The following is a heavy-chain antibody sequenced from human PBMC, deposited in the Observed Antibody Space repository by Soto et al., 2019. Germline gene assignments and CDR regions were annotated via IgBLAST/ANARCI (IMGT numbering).Heavy chain of an antibody. CDR2: ISNSGDYI. CDR1: GSTFMTYG. J-gene: IGHJ4*02. Sequence: GGSLRLSCTASGSTFMTYGMNWVRQVPGKGLEWVSSISNSGDYIYYADSVQGRFTISRDNAKNSLYLQMNSLRAEDTAVYFCARDESAGSSIRYWGQGILVTSPQ. CDR3: ARDESAGSSIRY. V-gene: IGHV3-21*01. D-gene: IGHD2-2*01.